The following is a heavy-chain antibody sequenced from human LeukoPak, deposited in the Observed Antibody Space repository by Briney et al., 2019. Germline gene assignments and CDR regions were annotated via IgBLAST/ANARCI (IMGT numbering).Heavy chain of an antibody. Sequence: GGSLRLSCAASGFTFSSYSMNWVRQAPGKGLEWVSSISSSSSYIYYADSVKGRFTISRDNAKNSLYLQMNSLRAEDTAVYYCAKLELSYCSGGNCYFDYWGQGTLVTVSS. J-gene: IGHJ4*02. V-gene: IGHV3-21*04. D-gene: IGHD2-15*01. CDR3: AKLELSYCSGGNCYFDY. CDR2: ISSSSSYI. CDR1: GFTFSSYS.